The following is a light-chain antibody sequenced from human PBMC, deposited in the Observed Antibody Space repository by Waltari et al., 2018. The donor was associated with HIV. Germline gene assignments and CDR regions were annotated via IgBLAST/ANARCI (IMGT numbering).Light chain of an antibody. Sequence: IVLTQSPGTLSLSPGERATLSCRASQSVPNSSFAWDQQRPGRAPRLLIYGPSTRATGIPDRLSGGGSGKDFTLTISRLEPEDCAVFYCQQYGGSPITFGQGTRLEIK. V-gene: IGKV3-20*01. CDR1: QSVPNSS. CDR3: QQYGGSPIT. J-gene: IGKJ5*01. CDR2: GPS.